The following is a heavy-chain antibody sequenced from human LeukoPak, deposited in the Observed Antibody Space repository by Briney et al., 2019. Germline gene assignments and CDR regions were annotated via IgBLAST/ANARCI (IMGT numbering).Heavy chain of an antibody. CDR2: MNPNSGNT. D-gene: IGHD3-10*01. V-gene: IGHV1-8*01. J-gene: IGHJ3*02. CDR1: GYTFTSYD. CDR3: ARGPEELFAFDI. Sequence: ASVKVSCKASGYTFTSYDINWVRQATGQGLEWMGWMNPNSGNTGYAQKFQGRVTMTRNTSISTAYMELSSLRSEDTAVYYCARGPEELFAFDIWGHGTMVTVPS.